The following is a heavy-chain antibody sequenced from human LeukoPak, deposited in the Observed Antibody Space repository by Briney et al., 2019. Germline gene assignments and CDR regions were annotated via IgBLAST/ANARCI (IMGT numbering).Heavy chain of an antibody. CDR2: IYYSGST. CDR1: GGSISSSSYY. Sequence: KASETLSLTCTVSGGSISSSSYYWGWIRQPPGKGLEWIGSIYYSGSTYYNPSLKSRVTISVDTSKNQFSLKLSSVTAADTAVYYCARAGWAAAGTQWFDPWGQGTLVTVSS. D-gene: IGHD6-13*01. V-gene: IGHV4-39*07. CDR3: ARAGWAAAGTQWFDP. J-gene: IGHJ5*02.